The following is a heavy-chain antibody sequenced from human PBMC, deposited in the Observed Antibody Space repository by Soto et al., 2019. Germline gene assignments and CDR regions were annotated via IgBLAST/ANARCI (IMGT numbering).Heavy chain of an antibody. CDR2: INGGGSYT. Sequence: GGSLRLSCAASGFTFSSYWMHWVRQAPGKGLVWVSRINGGGSYTNYADCAKGRFTISRDNSKSTQYLQMSSLRADDTAVYYCVKGEYYYDSSGYYPFDYWGQGTLVTVSS. CDR1: GFTFSSYW. J-gene: IGHJ4*02. V-gene: IGHV3-74*01. D-gene: IGHD3-22*01. CDR3: VKGEYYYDSSGYYPFDY.